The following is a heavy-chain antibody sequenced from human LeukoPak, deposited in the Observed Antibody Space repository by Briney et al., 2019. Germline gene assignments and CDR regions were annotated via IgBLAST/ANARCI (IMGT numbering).Heavy chain of an antibody. CDR1: GGSFSAYY. J-gene: IGHJ4*02. D-gene: IGHD4-17*01. Sequence: SETLSLTCTVTGGSFSAYYWSWIRQPPGKGLEWIGHFYSSGNTNYNPSLKSRVTMSVDKSKNQFSLKLSSVTAADTAVYYCATYFYGEYGSYYFDYWGPGTLVTVSS. CDR3: ATYFYGEYGSYYFDY. V-gene: IGHV4-59*12. CDR2: FYSSGNT.